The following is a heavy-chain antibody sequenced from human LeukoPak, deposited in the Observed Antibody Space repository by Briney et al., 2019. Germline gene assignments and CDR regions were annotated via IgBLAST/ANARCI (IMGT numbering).Heavy chain of an antibody. CDR1: VYTFTSYD. D-gene: IGHD1-26*01. CDR3: ARVTGSIDY. V-gene: IGHV1-8*01. Sequence: ASVKVSCKASVYTFTSYDINWVRQATGQGVEWMGWMNPQSGYTGYAQKFQGRVTMTRDTSISTAYMELGSLRSEDTAVYYCARVTGSIDYWGQGTLVTVSS. CDR2: MNPQSGYT. J-gene: IGHJ4*02.